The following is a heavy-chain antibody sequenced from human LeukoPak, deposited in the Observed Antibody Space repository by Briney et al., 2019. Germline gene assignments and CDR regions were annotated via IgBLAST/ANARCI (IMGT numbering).Heavy chain of an antibody. CDR3: ARGGSGVAAAGTCFDH. Sequence: PSETLSLTCAVYGGSFSGYYWSWIRQPPGKGLEWIGEINHSGSTNYNPSLKSRVTISVDTSKNQFSLKLSSVTAADTAVYYCARGGSGVAAAGTCFDHWGQGTLVTVSS. CDR1: GGSFSGYY. CDR2: INHSGST. D-gene: IGHD6-13*01. V-gene: IGHV4-34*01. J-gene: IGHJ4*02.